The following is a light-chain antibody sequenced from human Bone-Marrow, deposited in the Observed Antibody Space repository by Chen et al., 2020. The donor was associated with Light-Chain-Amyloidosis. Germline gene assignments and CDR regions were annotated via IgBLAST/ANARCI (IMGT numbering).Light chain of an antibody. V-gene: IGKV2-28*01. J-gene: IGKJ4*01. CDR1: QSLLHSNGHTY. Sequence: DIVLTQSPLALPVNPGEPASISCRSSQSLLHSNGHTYLDWYLQKPGQSPQVLIYLGSERASGVPDRFSGSGSGTDFTLKISRVEAEDVGVYYCMQALQTPLTFGGGTKVEIK. CDR2: LGS. CDR3: MQALQTPLT.